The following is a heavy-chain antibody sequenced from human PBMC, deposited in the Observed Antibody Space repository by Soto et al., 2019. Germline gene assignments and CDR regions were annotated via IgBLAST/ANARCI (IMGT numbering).Heavy chain of an antibody. Sequence: ASVKVSCKASGYTFTSYGISWVRQAPGQGLEWMGWISAYSGNTNYAQKLQGRVTMTTDTSTSTAYMQLRRLRSDDTAVYYCARDTGNYFDYWGQGTLVTVSS. CDR2: ISAYSGNT. J-gene: IGHJ4*02. CDR1: GYTFTSYG. CDR3: ARDTGNYFDY. D-gene: IGHD3-10*01. V-gene: IGHV1-18*01.